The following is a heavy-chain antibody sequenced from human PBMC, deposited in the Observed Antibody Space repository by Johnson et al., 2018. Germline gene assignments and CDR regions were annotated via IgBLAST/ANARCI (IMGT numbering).Heavy chain of an antibody. CDR3: KRASPEGERSDVFDS. CDR1: GFTFSSYS. Sequence: EVQLVESGGGLVKPGGSLRLSCAASGFTFSSYSMNWVRQAPGKGLEWVSSISSSSSYIYYADSVKGRFTISRNNSKNTLYLQMNSLRAEDRAGYYGKRASPEGERSDVFDSWGQGTMVTVSS. V-gene: IGHV3-21*04. J-gene: IGHJ3*02. CDR2: ISSSSSYI. D-gene: IGHD3-16*01.